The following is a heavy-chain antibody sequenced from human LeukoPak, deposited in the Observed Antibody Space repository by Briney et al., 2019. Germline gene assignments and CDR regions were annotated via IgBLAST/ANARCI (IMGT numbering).Heavy chain of an antibody. CDR2: IRSKANNYAT. V-gene: IGHV3-73*01. CDR1: GFTFSGSA. CDR3: LACCSGASHY. Sequence: GGSLKLSCAASGFTFSGSAMHWVRQASGKGLEWVGRIRSKANNYATAYAASVKGRFTISRDDSKNTASLQMNSLETEDTAVYYCLACCSGASHYWGQGTLVTVSS. J-gene: IGHJ4*02. D-gene: IGHD2-15*01.